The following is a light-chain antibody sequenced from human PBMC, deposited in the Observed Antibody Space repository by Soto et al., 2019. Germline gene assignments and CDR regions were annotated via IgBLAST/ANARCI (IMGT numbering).Light chain of an antibody. CDR3: ILYMGRGISV. CDR2: NTD. V-gene: IGLV8-61*01. J-gene: IGLJ3*02. CDR1: SGSVSSTSY. Sequence: QTVVTQESSLSVSPGGTVTLTCGLTSGSVSSTSYPSWYQQTPGQAPRTLIYNTDTRSSGVPDRFSGSILGNKAALTITGAQADDECDYYCILYMGRGISVFGGGTKITVL.